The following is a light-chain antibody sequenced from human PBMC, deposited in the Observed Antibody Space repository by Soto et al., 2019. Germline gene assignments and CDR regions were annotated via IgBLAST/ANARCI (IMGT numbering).Light chain of an antibody. CDR3: VQALQSPPWT. J-gene: IGKJ1*01. V-gene: IGKV2-28*01. CDR1: QILLHSNGYNY. CDR2: LGS. Sequence: DIAVTQSPLTLPVTPVDTASISFRSSQILLHSNGYNYLDWYLQKPGQSPQLLIYLGSNRASGVPDRFSGSGSGTDFTLKISRVEAEDVGVYYCVQALQSPPWTFGQGTKVDIK.